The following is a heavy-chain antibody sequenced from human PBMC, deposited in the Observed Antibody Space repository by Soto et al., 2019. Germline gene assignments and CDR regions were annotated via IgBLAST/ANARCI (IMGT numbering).Heavy chain of an antibody. D-gene: IGHD3-10*01. V-gene: IGHV3-23*01. Sequence: GGSLRLSCAASGFTFSSYAMSWVRQAPGKGLEWVSAISGSGGSTYYADSVKGRFTISRDNSKNTLYLQMNSLRAEDRAVYYWAKGGAPGGSYYKRLLDVWGQGTTVTVSS. CDR1: GFTFSSYA. J-gene: IGHJ6*02. CDR3: AKGGAPGGSYYKRLLDV. CDR2: ISGSGGST.